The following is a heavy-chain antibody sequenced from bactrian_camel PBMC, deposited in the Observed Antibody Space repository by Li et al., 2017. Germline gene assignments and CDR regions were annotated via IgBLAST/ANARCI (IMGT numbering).Heavy chain of an antibody. D-gene: IGHD3*01. V-gene: IGHV3S1*01. CDR3: AADSVGWVLRPNAMAVATDFGS. J-gene: IGHJ6*01. Sequence: HVQLVESGGGSVQAGGSLRLSCAASGYTGSRYCMGWFRQAPGKEREGVAVADADGKINYADSVKGRFTISKDNAKNTLYLQMNSLKLEDTGMYYCAADSVGWVLRPNAMAVATDFGSWGQGTQVTVS. CDR1: GYTGSRYC. CDR2: VADADGKI.